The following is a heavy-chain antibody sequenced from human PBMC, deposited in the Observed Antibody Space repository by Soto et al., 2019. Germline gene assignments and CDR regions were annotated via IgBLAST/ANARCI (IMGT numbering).Heavy chain of an antibody. Sequence: QVQLVQSGAEVKKPGASVKVSCKASGYTFTSYYMHWVRQAPGQGLEWMGIINPSGGSTSYAQKFQGRGNMTRDTSTSTVYMELSSLRSEDTAVYYCARAMTYDILTGYYMSYYYYYGMDVWGQGTTVTVSS. V-gene: IGHV1-46*03. CDR2: INPSGGST. CDR3: ARAMTYDILTGYYMSYYYYYGMDV. D-gene: IGHD3-9*01. CDR1: GYTFTSYY. J-gene: IGHJ6*02.